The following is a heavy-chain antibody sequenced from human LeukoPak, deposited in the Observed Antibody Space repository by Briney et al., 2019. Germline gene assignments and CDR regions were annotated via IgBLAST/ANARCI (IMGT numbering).Heavy chain of an antibody. Sequence: PGGSLRLSCAASGFTFSSYGMHWVRQAPGKGLEWVAFIRYDGSNKYYADSVKGRFTISRDNSKNTLYLQMNSLRAEDTAVYYCAKLGYYGSGSYYTSYYYYYMDVWGKGTTVTISS. V-gene: IGHV3-30*02. CDR1: GFTFSSYG. CDR2: IRYDGSNK. D-gene: IGHD3-10*01. J-gene: IGHJ6*03. CDR3: AKLGYYGSGSYYTSYYYYYMDV.